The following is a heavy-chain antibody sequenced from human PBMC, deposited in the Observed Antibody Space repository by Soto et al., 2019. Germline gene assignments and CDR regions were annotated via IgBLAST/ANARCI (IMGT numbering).Heavy chain of an antibody. Sequence: GGSLRLSCAASGFTFSSYSMNWVRQAPGKGLEWVSYISSSSSTIYYADSVKGRFTISRDNARNSLYLQMNSLRDEDTAVYYCASHRGYSYGFQDYWGQGTLVTVSS. J-gene: IGHJ4*02. CDR1: GFTFSSYS. CDR2: ISSSSSTI. D-gene: IGHD5-18*01. V-gene: IGHV3-48*02. CDR3: ASHRGYSYGFQDY.